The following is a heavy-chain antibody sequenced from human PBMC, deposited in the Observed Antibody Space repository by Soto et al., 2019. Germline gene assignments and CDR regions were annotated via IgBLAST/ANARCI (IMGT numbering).Heavy chain of an antibody. CDR1: VGSCRGYD. CDR3: ARGGAIFGVVTPSYYYGLAV. Sequence: AGTLSVTCAVYVGSCRGYDGSWIREPPGKGLEWMGEINRSGSTSYRPARRRRGTISVDTSKNPFSLKLRSVTAADTAVYYCARGGAIFGVVTPSYYYGLAVWGQGTTVTVSS. CDR2: INRSGST. D-gene: IGHD3-3*01. V-gene: IGHV4-34*01. J-gene: IGHJ6*02.